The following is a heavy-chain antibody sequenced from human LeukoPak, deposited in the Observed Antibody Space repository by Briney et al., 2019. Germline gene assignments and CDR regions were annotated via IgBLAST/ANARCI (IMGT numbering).Heavy chain of an antibody. CDR2: IYYSGST. CDR1: GASISSHY. D-gene: IGHD5-24*01. CDR3: ACRDGTE. Sequence: SETLSLTCTVSGASISSHYWTWIRQPPGKGLQWIGHIYYSGSTNYNPSLMSRVTISVDMSKNQFSLKLSSVTAADTAVYYCACRDGTEWGQGTLVTVSS. V-gene: IGHV4-59*08. J-gene: IGHJ4*02.